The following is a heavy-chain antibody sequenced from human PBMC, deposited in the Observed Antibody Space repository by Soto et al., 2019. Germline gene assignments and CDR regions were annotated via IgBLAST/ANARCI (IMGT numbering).Heavy chain of an antibody. V-gene: IGHV4-31*03. J-gene: IGHJ4*02. Sequence: SETLSLTCTVSGGSISSGGYYWSWIRQHPGKGLEWIGYIYYSGSTYYNPSLKSRVTISVDTSKNHFSLKLSSVTAADTAVYYCARVPRNFYCSVGSCPGGFDYWGQGTLVTVSS. CDR2: IYYSGST. D-gene: IGHD2-15*01. CDR1: GGSISSGGYY. CDR3: ARVPRNFYCSVGSCPGGFDY.